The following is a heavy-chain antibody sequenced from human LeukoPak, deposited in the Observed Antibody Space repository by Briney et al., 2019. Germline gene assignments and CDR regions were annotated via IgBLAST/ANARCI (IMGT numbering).Heavy chain of an antibody. D-gene: IGHD3-22*01. Sequence: PGGSLRLSCAASGFTFSSYAMSWVRQAPGKGPEWVSAISGTGGSTYYADSVKGRFTISRDNSKNTLYLQMNSLRAEDTAVYYCAKGYYYDSSGYYYPWGQGTLVTVSS. CDR3: AKGYYYDSSGYYYP. V-gene: IGHV3-23*01. CDR1: GFTFSSYA. J-gene: IGHJ5*02. CDR2: ISGTGGST.